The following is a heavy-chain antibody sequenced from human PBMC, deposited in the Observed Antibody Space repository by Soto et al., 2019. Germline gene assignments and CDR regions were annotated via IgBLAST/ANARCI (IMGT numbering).Heavy chain of an antibody. CDR3: ARVVFVVGYCRSTGSYCAFEI. Sequence: QVQLQQWGAGLLKPSETLSLTCAVYGGSLSGNYWSWIRQTPGKGLEWIAEINHSGSTNYNPSLKSRVTLSVDTSKIHFSLDFTSETAADTAVSYCARVVFVVGYCRSTGSYCAFEIWGRGTMVIVSS. CDR2: INHSGST. V-gene: IGHV4-34*01. J-gene: IGHJ3*02. D-gene: IGHD2-2*03. CDR1: GGSLSGNY.